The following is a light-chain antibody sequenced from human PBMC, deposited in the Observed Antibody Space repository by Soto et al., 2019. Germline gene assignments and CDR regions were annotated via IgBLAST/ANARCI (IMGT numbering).Light chain of an antibody. CDR1: SGHSSYI. CDR3: ETWDSNTRV. J-gene: IGLJ2*01. Sequence: QLVLTQSSSASASLGSSVKLTCTLSSGHSSYIIAWHQQKPGKAPRYLMKLEGSGSYNKGSGVPDRCSGSSSGADRYLTISNLQFEDEADYYCETWDSNTRVFGGGTQLTVL. CDR2: LEGSGSY. V-gene: IGLV4-60*02.